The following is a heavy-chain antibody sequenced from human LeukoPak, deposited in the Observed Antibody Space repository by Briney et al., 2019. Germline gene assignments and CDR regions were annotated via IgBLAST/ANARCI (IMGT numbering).Heavy chain of an antibody. Sequence: GGSLRLSCAASGFTFSSHGMHWVRQAPGKGLEWVAFIRYDGSNKYYADSVKGRFTISRDNSKNTLYLQMNSLRAEDTAVYYCAKDIALGRWPTGYFDYWGQGTLVTVSS. CDR2: IRYDGSNK. CDR3: AKDIALGRWPTGYFDY. D-gene: IGHD1-1*01. V-gene: IGHV3-30*02. CDR1: GFTFSSHG. J-gene: IGHJ4*02.